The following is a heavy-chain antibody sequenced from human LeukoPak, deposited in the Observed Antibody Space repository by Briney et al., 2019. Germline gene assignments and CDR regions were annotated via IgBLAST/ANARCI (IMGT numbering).Heavy chain of an antibody. CDR3: ARDRRRFFWSGYPFDY. D-gene: IGHD3-3*01. V-gene: IGHV1-2*06. Sequence: ASVKVSCKASGYTFTGYYMHWVRQAPGQGLEWMGRINPNSGGTNYAQKFQGRVTMTRDTSISTAYMELSRLRSDDTAVYYCARDRRRFFWSGYPFDYWGQGTLVTVSS. CDR1: GYTFTGYY. CDR2: INPNSGGT. J-gene: IGHJ4*02.